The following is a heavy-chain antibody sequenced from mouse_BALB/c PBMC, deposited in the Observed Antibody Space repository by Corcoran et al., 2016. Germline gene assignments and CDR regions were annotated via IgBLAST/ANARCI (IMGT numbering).Heavy chain of an antibody. V-gene: IGHV1-12*01. CDR2: IYPGNGDT. CDR3: ARSGNYAMDY. Sequence: QVQLQQPGAELVQPGASVKMSCKASGYTFTSYTMHWVKQTPGQGLEWIGAIYPGNGDTSYNQKFKGKATLTEDKSSSTAYMQLSSLTSEDSAVYYCARSGNYAMDYWGQGTSVTVSS. CDR1: GYTFTSYT. D-gene: IGHD1-1*02. J-gene: IGHJ4*01.